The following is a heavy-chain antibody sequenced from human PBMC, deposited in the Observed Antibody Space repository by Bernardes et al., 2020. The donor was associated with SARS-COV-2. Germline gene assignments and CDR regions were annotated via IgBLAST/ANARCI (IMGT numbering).Heavy chain of an antibody. J-gene: IGHJ3*02. CDR2: ISSSSSYI. Sequence: GGSLRLSCAASGFIFSSYSMNWVRQAPGKGLEWVSSISSSSSYIYYADSVKGRFTISRDNAKNSLYLQMNSLRAEDRAVYYCARDLGSRGAFDIWGQGTMVTVSS. CDR1: GFIFSSYS. CDR3: ARDLGSRGAFDI. V-gene: IGHV3-21*01. D-gene: IGHD7-27*01.